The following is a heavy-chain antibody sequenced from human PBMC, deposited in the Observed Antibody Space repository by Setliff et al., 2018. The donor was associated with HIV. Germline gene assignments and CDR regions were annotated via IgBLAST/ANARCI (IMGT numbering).Heavy chain of an antibody. CDR1: VFTFDDYA. CDR2: ITWNSDNI. V-gene: IGHV3-9*01. D-gene: IGHD3-3*01. Sequence: SLKISCAASVFTFDDYAMHWVRQAPGKGLEWVSFITWNSDNIGYADSVKGRFTISRDNAKKSLYLQMNSLRPEDTALYYCAKDPGRFGVVTPFDNWGQGALVTVSS. CDR3: AKDPGRFGVVTPFDN. J-gene: IGHJ4*02.